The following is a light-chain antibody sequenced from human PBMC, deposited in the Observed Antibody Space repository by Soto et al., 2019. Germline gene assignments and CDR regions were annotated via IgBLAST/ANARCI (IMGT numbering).Light chain of an antibody. V-gene: IGLV2-8*01. CDR2: EVT. J-gene: IGLJ3*02. CDR3: SSYAGSNNFV. Sequence: QSALTQPPSASGSPGQSITISCTGTSSDVGGYNYVSWYQQHPGKVPKLMIYEVTKRPSGAPERFSGSKSGNTASLTVFVLQAEDEADYYCSSYAGSNNFVFGGGTKVTVL. CDR1: SSDVGGYNY.